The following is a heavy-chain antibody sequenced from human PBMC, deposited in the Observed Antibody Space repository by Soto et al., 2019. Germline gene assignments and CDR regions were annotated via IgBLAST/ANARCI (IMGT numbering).Heavy chain of an antibody. CDR2: ISYDGSNK. D-gene: IGHD2-15*01. CDR3: ARDGGRYCSGGSCYNYYYGMDV. V-gene: IGHV3-30-3*01. CDR1: GFTFSSYA. Sequence: QVQLVESGGGVVQPGRSLRLSCAASGFTFSSYAMHWVRQAPGKGLEWVAVISYDGSNKYYADSVKGRFTISRDNSKNTVYLQMNSLRAEDTAVYYCARDGGRYCSGGSCYNYYYGMDVWGQGTTVTVSS. J-gene: IGHJ6*02.